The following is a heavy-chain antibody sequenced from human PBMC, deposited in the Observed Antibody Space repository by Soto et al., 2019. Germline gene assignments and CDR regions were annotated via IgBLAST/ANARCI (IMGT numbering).Heavy chain of an antibody. CDR1: GGTFSTSA. Sequence: QVQLLQSGAEVKKPGSSVKVSCKASGGTFSTSAISWVRQAPGHGLEWVGGIMPVFSTPDYAQNYQGRVTLPAHQSTTTAYLELTSLRADDTAVSYCARDKYRLKLGGNYYYILDAWGQGTAMTFSS. V-gene: IGHV1-69*12. D-gene: IGHD2-2*02. CDR3: ARDKYRLKLGGNYYYILDA. J-gene: IGHJ6*02. CDR2: IMPVFSTP.